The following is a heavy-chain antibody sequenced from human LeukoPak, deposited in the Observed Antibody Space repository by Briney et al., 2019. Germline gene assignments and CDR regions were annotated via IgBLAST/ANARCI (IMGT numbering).Heavy chain of an antibody. Sequence: PGGSLRLSCAASGLTFSSYGMHWVRQAPGKGLEWVAFIRYDGSNKYYADSVKGRFTISRDNSKNTLYLQMNSLRAEDTAVYYCANGYSYGFGAFDIWGQGTMVTVSS. CDR3: ANGYSYGFGAFDI. V-gene: IGHV3-30*02. CDR2: IRYDGSNK. J-gene: IGHJ3*02. CDR1: GLTFSSYG. D-gene: IGHD5-18*01.